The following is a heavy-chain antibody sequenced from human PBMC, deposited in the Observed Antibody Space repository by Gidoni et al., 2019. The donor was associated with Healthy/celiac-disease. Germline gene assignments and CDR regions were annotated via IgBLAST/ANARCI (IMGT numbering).Heavy chain of an antibody. V-gene: IGHV3-15*01. CDR3: TKDYYGSGSYLIDY. J-gene: IGHJ4*02. CDR1: GFTSSNAW. CDR2: IKSKTNGGTT. Sequence: EVQLGESGGGLVKPGWSLRLSCAASGFTSSNAWMSWVRQAPGKGLWWVGRIKSKTNGGTTDYAAPVKCRFNISRDDSKNTLYLQMNSLKTEDTAVYYCTKDYYGSGSYLIDYWGQGTLVTVSS. D-gene: IGHD3-10*01.